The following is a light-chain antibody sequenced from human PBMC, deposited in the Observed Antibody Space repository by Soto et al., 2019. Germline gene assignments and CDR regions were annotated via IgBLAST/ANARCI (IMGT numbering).Light chain of an antibody. J-gene: IGLJ2*01. Sequence: QSVLTQPPSASGSPGQSVTISCTGTGSYVGAYNYVSWYQQHPGKAPKLIIFEVSKRPSGVPDRFSASKSGNTASLTVSGLQAEDEADYYCSSYAGTNIFVVFGGGTQLTVL. CDR2: EVS. CDR3: SSYAGTNIFVV. V-gene: IGLV2-8*01. CDR1: GSYVGAYNY.